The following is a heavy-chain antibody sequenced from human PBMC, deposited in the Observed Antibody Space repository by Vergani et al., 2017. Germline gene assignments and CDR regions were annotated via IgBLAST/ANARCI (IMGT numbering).Heavy chain of an antibody. J-gene: IGHJ4*02. CDR2: ISFDGTNE. CDR3: VSDRGLCAGGRCYTEAWDY. V-gene: IGHV3-30-3*01. D-gene: IGHD2-2*02. Sequence: QVQLVESGGGVVQPGTSLRLSCVVSGFALNRHAMYWVRQAPGKGLEWVVGISFDGTNEYYPDLVKGRFTISRDMAKNTLYLQVRSLRLEDTGVYHCVSDRGLCAGGRCYTEAWDYWGQGTPVTVSS. CDR1: GFALNRHA.